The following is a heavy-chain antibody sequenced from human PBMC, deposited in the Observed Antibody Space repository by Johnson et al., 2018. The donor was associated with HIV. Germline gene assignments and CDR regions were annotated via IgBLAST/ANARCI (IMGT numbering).Heavy chain of an antibody. CDR3: CYGSGTYDV. J-gene: IGHJ3*01. CDR1: GFTFSSYA. CDR2: IWYNGSKK. D-gene: IGHD3-10*01. Sequence: QVQLVESGGGVVQPGRSLRLSCAASGFTFSSYALHWVRQAPAKGLQWVAVIWYNGSKKYYAASMKGRFTISRDNSKDTLYLQMNSLIPEDKAVDYSCYGSGTYDVWGQGTMVTVSS. V-gene: IGHV3-30*04.